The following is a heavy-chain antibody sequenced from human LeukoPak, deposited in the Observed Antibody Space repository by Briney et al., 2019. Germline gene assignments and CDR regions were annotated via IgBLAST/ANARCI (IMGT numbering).Heavy chain of an antibody. D-gene: IGHD3-3*02. CDR3: ASDPFTISAYDAFNI. J-gene: IGHJ3*02. CDR2: INQDGSDK. CDR1: GFTFSTYW. Sequence: GGSLRLSCVASGFTFSTYWMSWVRQAPGKGLEWVANINQDGSDKYYVDSVKGRLTISRDNAKNTLYLQMNSLRVEDTAVYYCASDPFTISAYDAFNIWGQGTVVTVSS. V-gene: IGHV3-7*01.